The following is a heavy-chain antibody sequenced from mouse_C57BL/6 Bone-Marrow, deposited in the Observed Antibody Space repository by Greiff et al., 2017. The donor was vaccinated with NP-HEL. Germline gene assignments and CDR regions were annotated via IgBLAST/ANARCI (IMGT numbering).Heavy chain of an antibody. CDR3: SRLYYGSSSDY. CDR2: IYPNSGST. CDR1: GYTFTSYW. J-gene: IGHJ2*01. V-gene: IGHV1-64*01. D-gene: IGHD1-1*01. Sequence: VQLQQPGAELVKPGASVKLFCKASGYTFTSYWMHWVKQRPGQGPEWIGMIYPNSGSTNYNEKFKSKATLTVDKSSSTAYMQLSSLTSEDYAVYYGSRLYYGSSSDYWGQGTTLTVAS.